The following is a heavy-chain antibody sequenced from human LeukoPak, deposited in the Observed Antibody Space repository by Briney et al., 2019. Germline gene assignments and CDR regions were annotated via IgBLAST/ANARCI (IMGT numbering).Heavy chain of an antibody. CDR1: GYTFTGYY. D-gene: IGHD6-6*01. CDR3: ARGGIIAAPPTPIYYYMDV. Sequence: ASVKVSCKASGYTFTGYYMHWVRQAPGQGLEWMGWINPNSGGTNYAQKFQGRVTMTRDTSISTAYMELSRLRSDDTAVYYCARGGIIAAPPTPIYYYMDVWGKGTTVTVSS. J-gene: IGHJ6*03. CDR2: INPNSGGT. V-gene: IGHV1-2*02.